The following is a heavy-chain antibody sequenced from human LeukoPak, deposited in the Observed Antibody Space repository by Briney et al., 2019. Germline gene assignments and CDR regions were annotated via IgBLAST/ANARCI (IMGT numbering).Heavy chain of an antibody. CDR2: ISDSGRTI. V-gene: IGHV3-48*03. CDR1: GFTFSSYE. D-gene: IGHD3-10*01. Sequence: GGSLRPSCAASGFTFSSYEMNWVRQAPGKGLERVSYISDSGRTIYYANSVKGRFTISRDNAKNSLYLQMNSLRAEDTAVYYCARARPGGLRDYWGQGTLVTVSS. CDR3: ARARPGGLRDY. J-gene: IGHJ4*02.